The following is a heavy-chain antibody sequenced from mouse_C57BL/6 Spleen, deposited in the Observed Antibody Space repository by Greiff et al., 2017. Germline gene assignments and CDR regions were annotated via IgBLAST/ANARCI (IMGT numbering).Heavy chain of an antibody. Sequence: EVHLVESGPGLVKPSQSLSLTCSVTGYSITSGYYWNWIRQFPGNKLEWMGYISYDGSNNYNPSLKNRISITRDTSKNQFFLKLNSVTTEDTATYYCARDYYGSRGFAYWGQGTLVTVSA. CDR1: GYSITSGYY. CDR2: ISYDGSN. CDR3: ARDYYGSRGFAY. D-gene: IGHD1-1*01. J-gene: IGHJ3*01. V-gene: IGHV3-6*01.